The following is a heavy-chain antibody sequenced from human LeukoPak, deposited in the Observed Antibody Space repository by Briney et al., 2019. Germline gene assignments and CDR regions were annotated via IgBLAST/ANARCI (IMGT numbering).Heavy chain of an antibody. CDR3: ARCPSVSPSPPYFSYSISA. D-gene: IGHD3-3*01. J-gene: IGHJ6*03. CDR2: IDPHSGGT. Sequence: ASVKVSCKSSEYTFTDYYIHWVRQAPGQGLQWMGWIDPHSGGTDYAQKFQGRVTMTRDTSISTTYMELTRLTSDDTAVYYCARCPSVSPSPPYFSYSISASGKGTTVTVSS. CDR1: EYTFTDYY. V-gene: IGHV1-2*02.